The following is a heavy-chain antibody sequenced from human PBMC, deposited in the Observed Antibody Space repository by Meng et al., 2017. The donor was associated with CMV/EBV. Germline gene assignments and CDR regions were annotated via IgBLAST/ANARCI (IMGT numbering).Heavy chain of an antibody. CDR1: GYTFTSYG. Sequence: ASVKVSCKASGYTFTSYGISWVRQAPGQGLEWMGWISAYNGSTNYAQKLQGRVTMTTDTSTSTAYMELRSLRSDDTAVYYCAREGQIVVVPAAIYYYYYGMDVWGQGTTVTVSS. D-gene: IGHD2-2*01. CDR3: AREGQIVVVPAAIYYYYYGMDV. J-gene: IGHJ6*02. V-gene: IGHV1-18*01. CDR2: ISAYNGST.